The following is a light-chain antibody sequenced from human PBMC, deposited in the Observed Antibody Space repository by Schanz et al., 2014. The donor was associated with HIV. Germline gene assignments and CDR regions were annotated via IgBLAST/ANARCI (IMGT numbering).Light chain of an antibody. J-gene: IGLJ3*02. CDR1: GGGTASDS. CDR3: HSCDGRSLGV. CDR2: DSY. V-gene: IGLV6-57*04. Sequence: NFMLTQPQSVSESPGKTITISCTRSGGGTASDSVQWYQQRPGSAPTTVIYDSYQRPSGVPSRFSGSFDRSSNSASLTISGLMTEDEADYFCHSCDGRSLGVFGGGTKLTV.